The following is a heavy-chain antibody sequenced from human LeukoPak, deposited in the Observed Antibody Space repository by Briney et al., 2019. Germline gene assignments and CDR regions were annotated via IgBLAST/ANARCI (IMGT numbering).Heavy chain of an antibody. Sequence: SVKVSCKASGGTFSSYAISWVRQAPGQGLEWMGRIIPIFGTADYAQKFQGRVTITTDESTSTAYMELSSLRSEDTAVYYCAREITIFGVVQRFDYWGQGTLVTVSS. CDR2: IIPIFGTA. CDR1: GGTFSSYA. J-gene: IGHJ4*02. CDR3: AREITIFGVVQRFDY. D-gene: IGHD3-3*01. V-gene: IGHV1-69*05.